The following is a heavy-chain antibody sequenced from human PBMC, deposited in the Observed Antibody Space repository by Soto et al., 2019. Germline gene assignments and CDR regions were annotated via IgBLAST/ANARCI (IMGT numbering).Heavy chain of an antibody. Sequence: PGGSLRLSCAASGFTFSSYAMSWVRQAPGKGLEWVSAISGSGGSTYYADSVKGRFTISRDNSKNTLYLQMNSLRAEDTAVYYCASTIANEVFEWLDSVIYYGMDVWGQGTTVTVSS. D-gene: IGHD6-19*01. CDR2: ISGSGGST. J-gene: IGHJ6*02. CDR1: GFTFSSYA. V-gene: IGHV3-23*01. CDR3: ASTIANEVFEWLDSVIYYGMDV.